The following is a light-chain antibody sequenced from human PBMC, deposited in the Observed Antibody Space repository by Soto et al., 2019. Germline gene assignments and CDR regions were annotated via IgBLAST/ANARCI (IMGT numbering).Light chain of an antibody. Sequence: EIVVTQSPGTLSLSPGERATLSCRASQSVSSNYLAWYQQKPGQAPRLLIYGASSRASDVPVRFSGSGSGKDFSLIISRLEPEDVAMDFCLQYGSTPFTFGPGTKVDV. CDR1: QSVSSNY. CDR3: LQYGSTPFT. J-gene: IGKJ3*01. V-gene: IGKV3-20*01. CDR2: GAS.